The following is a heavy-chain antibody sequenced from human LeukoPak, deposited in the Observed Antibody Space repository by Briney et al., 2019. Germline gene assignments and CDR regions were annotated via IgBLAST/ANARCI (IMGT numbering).Heavy chain of an antibody. CDR1: GFTFSNAW. Sequence: GGSLRLSCAASGFTFSNAWMSWVRQAPGKGLGWVGRIKRKTDGGTTDYAAPVKGTFTISRDDSKNTLYLHMNSLKTEDTAVYFCTTDTGGSGSYYIDYWGQGTLVTVSS. D-gene: IGHD3-10*01. V-gene: IGHV3-15*01. J-gene: IGHJ4*02. CDR3: TTDTGGSGSYYIDY. CDR2: IKRKTDGGTT.